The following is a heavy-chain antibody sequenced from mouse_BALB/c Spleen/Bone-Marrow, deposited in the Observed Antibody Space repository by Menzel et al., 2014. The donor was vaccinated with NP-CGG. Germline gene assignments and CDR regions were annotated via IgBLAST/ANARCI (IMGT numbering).Heavy chain of an antibody. Sequence: VKLVESGAELVKPGASVKLSCKASGYTFTSYYMYWVKQRPGQGLEWIGGINPSNGGTNFNEKFKSKATLTGDKSSSTAYMQLSSLTSEDSAVYYCTRRLFEYWGQGPTLTVSS. CDR2: INPSNGGT. V-gene: IGHV1S81*02. CDR1: GYTFTSYY. CDR3: TRRLFEY. D-gene: IGHD1-2*01. J-gene: IGHJ2*01.